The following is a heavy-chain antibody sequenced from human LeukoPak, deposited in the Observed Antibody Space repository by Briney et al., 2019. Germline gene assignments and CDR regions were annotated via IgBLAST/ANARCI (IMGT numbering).Heavy chain of an antibody. Sequence: SETLSLTCAVYGGSFSGYYWSWIRQPAGKGLEWIGRIYTSGSTNYNPSLKSRVTISVDTSKNQFSLKLSSVTAADTAVYYCAREGMSRDGYNYARPWGQGTLVTVSS. D-gene: IGHD5-24*01. CDR1: GGSFSGYY. CDR3: AREGMSRDGYNYARP. J-gene: IGHJ5*02. CDR2: IYTSGST. V-gene: IGHV4-4*07.